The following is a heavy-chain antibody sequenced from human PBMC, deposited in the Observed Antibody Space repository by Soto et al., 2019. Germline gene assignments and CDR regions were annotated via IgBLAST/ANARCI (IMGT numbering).Heavy chain of an antibody. V-gene: IGHV1-3*01. CDR3: ARQVVDGTVAGTGSFDY. Sequence: ASVKVSCKASGYTFTIHSIHWVRQAPGQRLEWLGWINAGNGDTKYSQKFQGRVTITRDTSASTSYMEMSTLTSEDTAVYYCARQVVDGTVAGTGSFDYWGQGTLVTVSS. CDR2: INAGNGDT. CDR1: GYTFTIHS. D-gene: IGHD6-19*01. J-gene: IGHJ4*02.